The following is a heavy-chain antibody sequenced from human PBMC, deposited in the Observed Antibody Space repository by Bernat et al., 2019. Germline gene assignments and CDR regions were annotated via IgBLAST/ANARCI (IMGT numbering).Heavy chain of an antibody. CDR1: GFTFSIYS. CDR2: ISSYSTSI. CDR3: ARDRDSSDDDAFDI. J-gene: IGHJ3*02. D-gene: IGHD3/OR15-3a*01. Sequence: EVQLVESGGGLVKPGGSLRLPCAASGFTFSIYSMNWVRQAPGKGLEWISSISSYSTSIYYADSVKGRFTISRDNAKNSLYLQMNSLRAEDTAVYYCARDRDSSDDDAFDIWGQGAMVTVSS. V-gene: IGHV3-21*01.